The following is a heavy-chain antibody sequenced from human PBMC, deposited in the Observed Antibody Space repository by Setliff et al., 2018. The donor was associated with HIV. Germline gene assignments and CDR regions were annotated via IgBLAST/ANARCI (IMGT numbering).Heavy chain of an antibody. CDR3: VRGAPRSASGPLPWIY. CDR2: ITGGGDKK. V-gene: IGHV3-23*01. CDR1: GFIFSNYG. Sequence: GGSLRLSCAASGFIFSNYGMTWVRQSPGKGLQWLTAITGGGDKKDYINSVKGRVTISRDDAVNTLYLQMNSLSGEVTATYYCVRGAPRSASGPLPWIYWGQGTPVTVAS. J-gene: IGHJ4*02. D-gene: IGHD3-10*01.